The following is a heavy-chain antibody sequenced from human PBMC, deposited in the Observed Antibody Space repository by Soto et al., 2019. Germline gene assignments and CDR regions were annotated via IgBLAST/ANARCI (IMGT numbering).Heavy chain of an antibody. D-gene: IGHD6-13*01. Sequence: GSLRLSCAASGFTFSSYSMNWVRQAPGKGLEWVSSISSSSSYIYYADSVKGRFTISRDNAKNSLYLQMNSLRAEDTAVYYCARDRKNIAAAGYYYYYGMDVWGQGTTVTVSS. CDR2: ISSSSSYI. J-gene: IGHJ6*02. CDR3: ARDRKNIAAAGYYYYYGMDV. CDR1: GFTFSSYS. V-gene: IGHV3-21*01.